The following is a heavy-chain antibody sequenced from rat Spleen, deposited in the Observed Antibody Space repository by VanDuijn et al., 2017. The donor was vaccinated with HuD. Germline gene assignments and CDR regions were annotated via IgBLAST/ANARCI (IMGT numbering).Heavy chain of an antibody. V-gene: IGHV5S23*01. CDR2: ISTYGGDT. CDR1: GFTFYNYD. D-gene: IGHD4-3*01. CDR3: ASFSGGPFAY. Sequence: EVKLVESGGNLIQPGGSLKLSCVASGFTFYNYDMAWVRQAPTKGLEWVASISTYGGDTYYRDSVRGRFTVSRENAKSTLYLQMNSLRSEDTATYYCASFSGGPFAYWGQGTLVTVSS. J-gene: IGHJ3*01.